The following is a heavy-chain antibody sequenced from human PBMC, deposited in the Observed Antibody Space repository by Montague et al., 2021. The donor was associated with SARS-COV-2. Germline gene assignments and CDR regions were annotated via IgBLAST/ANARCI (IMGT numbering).Heavy chain of an antibody. Sequence: SLRLSCAASGFPFSSYALHWVRQAPGKGLEYVSAISSNGGAPYYGNSVKGRFTISRDNSKNTLYLQMDSLRAEDMAVYYCARPGDSNRWYSPPNYWGQGTLVTVSS. J-gene: IGHJ4*02. D-gene: IGHD6-13*01. CDR3: ARPGDSNRWYSPPNY. CDR2: ISSNGGAP. CDR1: GFPFSSYA. V-gene: IGHV3-64*01.